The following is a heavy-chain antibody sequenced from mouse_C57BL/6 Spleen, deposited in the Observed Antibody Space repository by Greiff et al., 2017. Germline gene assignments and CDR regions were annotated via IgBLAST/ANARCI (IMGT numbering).Heavy chain of an antibody. CDR3: ARTRYYYAMDY. J-gene: IGHJ4*01. V-gene: IGHV1-64*01. Sequence: VQLQQPGAELVKPGASVKLSCKASGYTFTSYWMHWVKQRPGQGLEWIGMIHPNSGSTNYNEKFKSKATLTVDKSSSTAYMQLSSLTSEDSAVYYCARTRYYYAMDYWGQGTSVTVYS. CDR1: GYTFTSYW. CDR2: IHPNSGST.